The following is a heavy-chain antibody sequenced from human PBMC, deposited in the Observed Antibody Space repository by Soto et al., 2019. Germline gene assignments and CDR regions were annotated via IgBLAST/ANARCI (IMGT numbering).Heavy chain of an antibody. V-gene: IGHV3-23*01. CDR2: ISGSGGST. Sequence: PGWSLRLSCAASGFTFSSYAMSWVRQAPGKGLEWVSAISGSGGSTYYADSVKGRFTISRDNSKNTLYLQMNSLRAEDTAVYYCAKDGHFTMIVVVLDYWGQGTLVTVSS. J-gene: IGHJ4*02. CDR1: GFTFSSYA. CDR3: AKDGHFTMIVVVLDY. D-gene: IGHD3-22*01.